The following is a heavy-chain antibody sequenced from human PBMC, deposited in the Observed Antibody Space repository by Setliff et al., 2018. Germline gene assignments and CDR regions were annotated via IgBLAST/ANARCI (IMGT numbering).Heavy chain of an antibody. CDR3: ATGDVYDSSAFFSDWFDP. CDR2: ISHGGGT. D-gene: IGHD3-22*01. CDR1: GGSFSAYY. J-gene: IGHJ5*02. Sequence: TLSLTCTVYGGSFSAYYWSWIRQPPGKGLEWIGEISHGGGTNYNPSLKSRVTISIDTSKNLFSLKLTSVTAADTAVYYCATGDVYDSSAFFSDWFDPWGQGTLVTVSS. V-gene: IGHV4-34*01.